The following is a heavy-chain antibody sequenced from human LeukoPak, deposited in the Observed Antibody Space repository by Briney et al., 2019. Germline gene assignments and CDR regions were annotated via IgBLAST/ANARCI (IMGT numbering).Heavy chain of an antibody. CDR1: GGSINSYY. CDR2: IYHSGST. CDR3: ARGGSGSPFDY. J-gene: IGHJ4*02. V-gene: IGHV4-59*01. D-gene: IGHD3-10*01. Sequence: PSETLSLTCTVSGGSINSYYWGWIRQPPGKGLEWIGYIYHSGSTNYNPSLKSRVNISVDTSKNQFSLKLSSVTAADTAVYYCARGGSGSPFDYWGQGTLVTVSS.